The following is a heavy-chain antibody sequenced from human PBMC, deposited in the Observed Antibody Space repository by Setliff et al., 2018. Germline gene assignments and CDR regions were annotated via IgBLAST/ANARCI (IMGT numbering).Heavy chain of an antibody. V-gene: IGHV1-8*02. J-gene: IGHJ4*02. CDR1: GYPFISYD. Sequence: ASVKVSCKASGYPFISYDINWVRQAPGQGLEWMGWMNPNSGKTGYAQKFQGRVIMTRNTSISTAYLGLNTLRSDDTAVYYCARERYFDYWGQGTLVTVSS. CDR3: ARERYFDY. CDR2: MNPNSGKT.